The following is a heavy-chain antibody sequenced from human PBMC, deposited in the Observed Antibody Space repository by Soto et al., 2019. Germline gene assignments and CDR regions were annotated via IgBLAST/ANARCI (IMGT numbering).Heavy chain of an antibody. V-gene: IGHV4-34*01. J-gene: IGHJ4*02. Sequence: SETLSLTCAVYGGSFSGYYWSWIRQPPGKGLEWIGEINHSGSTNYNPSLKSRVTISVDTSKNQFSLKLSSVTAADTAVYYWARFLGPRNGYKYTGFDYWGQGTLVPVSS. CDR2: INHSGST. CDR3: ARFLGPRNGYKYTGFDY. D-gene: IGHD5-12*01. CDR1: GGSFSGYY.